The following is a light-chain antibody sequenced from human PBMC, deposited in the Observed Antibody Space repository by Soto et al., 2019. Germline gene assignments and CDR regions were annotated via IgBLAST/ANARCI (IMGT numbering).Light chain of an antibody. V-gene: IGKV3-15*01. J-gene: IGKJ1*01. Sequence: ETVMTQSPGTLSLSPGERVTLSCRASQRVNNKLVWYQRKPGQAPRLLIYDASTRATGVPGRFSASGSGTEFTLTISSLQSEDFALYYCQQYNNWPWTFGQGTKVEIK. CDR2: DAS. CDR3: QQYNNWPWT. CDR1: QRVNNK.